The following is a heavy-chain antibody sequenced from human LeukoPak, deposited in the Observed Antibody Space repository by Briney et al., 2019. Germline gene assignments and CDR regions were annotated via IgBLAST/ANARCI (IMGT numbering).Heavy chain of an antibody. CDR1: GYTFTGYY. CDR3: ARDRVAARPKVEVRWFDP. Sequence: PGGSLRLSCAASGYTFTGYYMHWVRQAPGQGLEWMGWINPNSGGTNYAQKFQGRVTMTRDTSISTAYMELSRLRSDDTAVYYCARDRVAARPKVEVRWFDPWGQGTLVTVSS. CDR2: INPNSGGT. J-gene: IGHJ5*02. V-gene: IGHV1-2*02. D-gene: IGHD6-6*01.